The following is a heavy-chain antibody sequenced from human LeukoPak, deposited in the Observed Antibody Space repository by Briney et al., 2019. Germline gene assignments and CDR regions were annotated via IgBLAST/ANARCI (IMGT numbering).Heavy chain of an antibody. CDR1: GFTFSSYA. CDR3: AKDLSGIVGATAFDY. D-gene: IGHD1-26*01. CDR2: ISGSGGST. V-gene: IGHV3-23*01. Sequence: GGSLRLSCAASGFTFSSYAMSWVRQAPGKGLEWVSAISGSGGSTYYADSVKGRFTISRDNSENTLYLQMNSLRAEDTAVYYCAKDLSGIVGATAFDYWGQGTLVTVSS. J-gene: IGHJ4*02.